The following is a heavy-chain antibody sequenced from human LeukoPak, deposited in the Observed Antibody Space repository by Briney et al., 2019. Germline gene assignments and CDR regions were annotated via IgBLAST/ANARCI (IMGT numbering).Heavy chain of an antibody. D-gene: IGHD6-13*01. J-gene: IGHJ3*02. V-gene: IGHV1-69*05. Sequence: GASVKVSCKASGGTFGSYAISWVRQAPGQGLEWMGGIIPIFGTANYAQKFQGRVTITTDESTSTAYMELSSLRSEDTAVYYCARPRGAAAGTEDAFDIWGQGTMVTVSS. CDR1: GGTFGSYA. CDR3: ARPRGAAAGTEDAFDI. CDR2: IIPIFGTA.